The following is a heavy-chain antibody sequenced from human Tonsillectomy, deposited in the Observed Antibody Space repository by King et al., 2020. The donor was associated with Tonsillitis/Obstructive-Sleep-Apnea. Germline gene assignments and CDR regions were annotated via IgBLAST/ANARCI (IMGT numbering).Heavy chain of an antibody. J-gene: IGHJ3*02. CDR2: IYYSGST. V-gene: IGHV4-59*08. CDR1: GGSISSTY. D-gene: IGHD4-11*01. Sequence: VQLQESGPGLVKPSETLSLTCTVSGGSISSTYWSWIRQPPGKGLEWIGYIYYSGSTNYNPSLKSRVTISLDTSKNQFSLKLSSVTAADTAVYYCARHVHPSYSSKYVYSKAFDIWGQGTMVTVSS. CDR3: ARHVHPSYSSKYVYSKAFDI.